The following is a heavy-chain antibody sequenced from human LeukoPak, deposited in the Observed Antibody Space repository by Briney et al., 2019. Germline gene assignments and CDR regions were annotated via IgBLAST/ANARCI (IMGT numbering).Heavy chain of an antibody. D-gene: IGHD6-19*01. CDR2: ISGSGGST. Sequence: GGSLRLSCSASGFAFSGFAMGWVRQAPGKGLEWVSAISGSGGSTYYADSVKGRFAISRDNSKNTLYLQMNSLRAEDTAVYYCAKLAQWLVRGWFDPWGQGTLVTVSS. CDR1: GFAFSGFA. V-gene: IGHV3-23*01. J-gene: IGHJ5*02. CDR3: AKLAQWLVRGWFDP.